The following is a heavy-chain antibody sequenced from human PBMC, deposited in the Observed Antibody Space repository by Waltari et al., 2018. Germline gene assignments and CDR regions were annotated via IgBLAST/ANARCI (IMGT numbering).Heavy chain of an antibody. CDR3: ARETGTWYDFWSEGYDYYMDV. V-gene: IGHV1-3*01. D-gene: IGHD3-3*01. CDR1: GYTFTSYA. J-gene: IGHJ6*03. CDR2: INSGNGNT. Sequence: QVQLVQSGAEVKKPGASVKVSCKASGYTFTSYAMHWVRQAPGQRLEWRGWINSGNGNTKYSQKFQGRVTITADKSTSTAYMELSSLRSEDTAVYYCARETGTWYDFWSEGYDYYMDVWGKGTTVTVSS.